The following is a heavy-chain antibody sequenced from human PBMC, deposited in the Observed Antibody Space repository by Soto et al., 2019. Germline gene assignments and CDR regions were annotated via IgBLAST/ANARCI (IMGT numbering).Heavy chain of an antibody. CDR3: ARGIGILIEAPGTEDWFDP. J-gene: IGHJ5*02. CDR1: GGSFSGYY. Sequence: SETLSLTCAVYGGSFSGYYWSWIRQPPGKGLEWIGEINHSGSTNYNPSLKSRVTISVDTSKNQFSLKLSSVTAADTAVYYCARGIGILIEAPGTEDWFDPWGQGNLVTVSS. V-gene: IGHV4-34*01. CDR2: INHSGST. D-gene: IGHD6-13*01.